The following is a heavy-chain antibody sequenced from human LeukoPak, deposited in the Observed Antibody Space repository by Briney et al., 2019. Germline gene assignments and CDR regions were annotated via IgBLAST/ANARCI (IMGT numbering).Heavy chain of an antibody. CDR1: GFTFSNYY. Sequence: PGGSLRLSCAASGFTFSNYYMSWIRQAPGKGLDWVSYISSSGSTIYYADSVKGRFTISTDNAKNSLYLQMNSLRAEDTAVYYCARVDRGYCTNGVCYTPHKRFDPWGQGTLVTVSS. V-gene: IGHV3-11*01. J-gene: IGHJ5*02. D-gene: IGHD2-8*01. CDR2: ISSSGSTI. CDR3: ARVDRGYCTNGVCYTPHKRFDP.